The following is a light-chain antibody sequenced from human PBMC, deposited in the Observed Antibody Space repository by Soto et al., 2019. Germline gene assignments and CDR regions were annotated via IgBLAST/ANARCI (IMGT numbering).Light chain of an antibody. J-gene: IGKJ4*01. CDR1: LRISKY. CDR3: QQSHSTPLT. V-gene: IGKV1-39*01. Sequence: DIKLTQSPSSLSASVGDRVTITCRASLRISKYLNWYQQNPGKAPKLLIYGASTLQSGVPSRFSGSGSGTDFTLTITNLQPEDSATYFCQQSHSTPLTFGGGTKLEI. CDR2: GAS.